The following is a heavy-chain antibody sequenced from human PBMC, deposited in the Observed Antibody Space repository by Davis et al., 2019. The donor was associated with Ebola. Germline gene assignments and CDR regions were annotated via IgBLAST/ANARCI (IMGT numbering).Heavy chain of an antibody. Sequence: GESLKISCAASGFTFSSYAMSWVRQAPGKGLEWVSAISGSGGSTYYADSVKGRFTISRDNSKNTLYLQMNSLRAEDTAVYYCARDTPVGAEPNCISTSCYAMRPYYYYYGMDVWGQGTTVTVSS. CDR3: ARDTPVGAEPNCISTSCYAMRPYYYYYGMDV. J-gene: IGHJ6*02. CDR2: ISGSGGST. D-gene: IGHD2-2*01. CDR1: GFTFSSYA. V-gene: IGHV3-23*01.